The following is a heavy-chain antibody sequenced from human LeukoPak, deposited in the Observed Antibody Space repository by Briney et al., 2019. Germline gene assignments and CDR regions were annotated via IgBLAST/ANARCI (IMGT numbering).Heavy chain of an antibody. J-gene: IGHJ6*03. CDR2: INPNNGAT. CDR3: ARDVVVVVGASRSNFYFYMDV. D-gene: IGHD2-15*01. CDR1: GYTFTGYY. Sequence: GASVKVSCKASGYTFTGYYIHWVLQAPGQGLKWMGWINPNNGATNYAQKFQGRITMTRDTSITTAYMELSSLRSDDTAIYYCARDVVVVVGASRSNFYFYMDVWGKGTTVTVSS. V-gene: IGHV1-2*02.